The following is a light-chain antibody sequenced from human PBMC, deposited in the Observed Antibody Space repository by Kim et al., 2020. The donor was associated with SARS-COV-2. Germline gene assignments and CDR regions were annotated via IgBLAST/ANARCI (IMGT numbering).Light chain of an antibody. CDR1: RDIKNY. Sequence: DTVTITCQAGRDIKNYLSWYQQKAGKPPKLLIYDASNLETGVPSRFSGSGSGTDFSFSITSLQPENIATYYCQQYRNLPTFGQGTRLEIK. J-gene: IGKJ5*01. CDR3: QQYRNLPT. V-gene: IGKV1-33*01. CDR2: DAS.